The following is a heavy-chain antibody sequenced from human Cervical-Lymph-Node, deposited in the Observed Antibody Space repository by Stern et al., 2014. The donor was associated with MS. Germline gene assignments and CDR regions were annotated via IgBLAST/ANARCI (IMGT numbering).Heavy chain of an antibody. V-gene: IGHV5-51*01. J-gene: IGHJ3*02. CDR2: IYPGDSDP. CDR3: ARNGGYYRDAFDI. CDR1: GYSFSSYW. Sequence: EVQLVESGAEVKKAGESLKISCKGSGYSFSSYWIGWVRQMPGKGLEWMGIIYPGDSDPRYSPSFQGQVTISVDKSIGTAYLQWSSLKASDTAIYYCARNGGYYRDAFDIWGQGTMVTVSS. D-gene: IGHD3-3*01.